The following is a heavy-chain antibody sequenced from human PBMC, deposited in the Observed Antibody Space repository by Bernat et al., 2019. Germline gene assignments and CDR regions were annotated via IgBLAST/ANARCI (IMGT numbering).Heavy chain of an antibody. V-gene: IGHV1-18*01. D-gene: IGHD2-15*01. J-gene: IGHJ6*02. CDR1: GYTFTSYG. Sequence: QVQLVQSGAEVKKPGASVKVSCKASGYTFTSYGISWVRQAPGQGLEWMGWISAYNGNTNYAQELQGRVAMSPGTSTSTDYIELGSRRSDDTAVYYCASLGRGVATPWRGGYYYYGMDVWGQGTTVTVSS. CDR2: ISAYNGNT. CDR3: ASLGRGVATPWRGGYYYYGMDV.